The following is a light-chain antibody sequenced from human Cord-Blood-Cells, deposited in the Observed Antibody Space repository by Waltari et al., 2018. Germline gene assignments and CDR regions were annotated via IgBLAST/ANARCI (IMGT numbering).Light chain of an antibody. CDR1: QGISSY. CDR2: AAS. J-gene: IGKJ2*01. CDR3: QQYYSYPYT. V-gene: IGKV1-8*01. Sequence: AIRMTQSPSSFSASTGDRVTITCRASQGISSYLAWYQQKPGKAPKLLIYAASTLQSGVSSRFSGSGSGTDFTLTISCLQSEDFATYYGQQYYSYPYTFGQGTKLEIK.